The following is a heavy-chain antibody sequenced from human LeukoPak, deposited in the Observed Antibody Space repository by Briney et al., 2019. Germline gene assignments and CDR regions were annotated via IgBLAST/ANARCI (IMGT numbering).Heavy chain of an antibody. CDR2: ISGSGGST. D-gene: IGHD3-3*01. CDR3: AKGFNDFWSGYLTFDY. CDR1: GFTFSSYA. J-gene: IGHJ4*02. Sequence: GGSLRLSCAASGFTFSSYAMSWVRQAPGKGLGWVSAISGSGGSTYYTDSVKGRITITRDNSKNTLYLQMNSLRAEDTAVYYCAKGFNDFWSGYLTFDYWGQGTLVTVSS. V-gene: IGHV3-23*01.